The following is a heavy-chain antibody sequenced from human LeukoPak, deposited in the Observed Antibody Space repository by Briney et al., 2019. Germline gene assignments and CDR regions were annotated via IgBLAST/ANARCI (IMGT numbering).Heavy chain of an antibody. CDR3: ARGGGGYNYLCWFDP. CDR2: IYYSGST. J-gene: IGHJ5*02. V-gene: IGHV4-59*01. CDR1: GGSISSYY. Sequence: SETLSLTCTVSGGSISSYYWSWIRQHPGKGLEWIGYIYYSGSTYYNPSLKSRVTISVDTSKNQFSLKLSSVTAADTAVYYCARGGGGYNYLCWFDPWGQGTLVTVSS. D-gene: IGHD5-24*01.